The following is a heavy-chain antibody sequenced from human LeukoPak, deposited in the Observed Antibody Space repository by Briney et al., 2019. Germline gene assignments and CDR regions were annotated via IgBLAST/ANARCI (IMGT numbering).Heavy chain of an antibody. D-gene: IGHD6-19*01. CDR1: GFTFSSYS. V-gene: IGHV3-21*01. Sequence: GGSLRLSCAASGFTFSSYSMDWVRQAPGKGLEWVSYINTGSSYIYYADSVKGRFTISRDNAKNSLFLQMNTLRAEDTAVYYCARAIFSRGWYLVDYWGQGTLVTVSS. CDR2: INTGSSYI. J-gene: IGHJ4*02. CDR3: ARAIFSRGWYLVDY.